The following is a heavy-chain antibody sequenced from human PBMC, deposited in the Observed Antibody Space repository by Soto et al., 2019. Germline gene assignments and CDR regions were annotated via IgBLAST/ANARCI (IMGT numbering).Heavy chain of an antibody. CDR2: ISYDGSNK. V-gene: IGHV3-30*18. D-gene: IGHD4-17*01. CDR3: AKASPTVTTFDPTYYFDY. Sequence: SGGSLRLSCAASGFTFSSYGMHWVRQAPGKGLEWVAVISYDGSNKYYADSVKGRFTISRDNSKNTLYLQMNSLRAEDTAVYYCAKASPTVTTFDPTYYFDYWGQGTLVTVSS. CDR1: GFTFSSYG. J-gene: IGHJ4*02.